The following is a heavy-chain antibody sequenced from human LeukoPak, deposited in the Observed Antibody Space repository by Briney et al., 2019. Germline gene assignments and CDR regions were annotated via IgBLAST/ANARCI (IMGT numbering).Heavy chain of an antibody. Sequence: PSETLSLTCAVYGGSFSGYYWSWIRQPPGKGLEWIGEINHSGSTNYNPSLKSRVTISVDTSKNQFSLKLSSVTAADTAVYYCARGVVAATLSAFDIWGQGTTVTVSS. V-gene: IGHV4-34*01. D-gene: IGHD2-15*01. CDR2: INHSGST. CDR3: ARGVVAATLSAFDI. CDR1: GGSFSGYY. J-gene: IGHJ3*02.